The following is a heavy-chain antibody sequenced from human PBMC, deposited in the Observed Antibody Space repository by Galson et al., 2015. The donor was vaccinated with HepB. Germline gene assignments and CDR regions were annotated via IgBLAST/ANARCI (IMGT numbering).Heavy chain of an antibody. J-gene: IGHJ4*02. CDR2: FDPEDGET. CDR1: GYTLTELS. V-gene: IGHV1-24*01. D-gene: IGHD6-19*01. Sequence: SVKVSCKVSGYTLTELSMHWVRQAPGKGLEWMGGFDPEDGETIYAQKFQGRVTMTEDTSTDTAYMELSSLRSEDTAVYYCATHRGPWQWLTVYYFDYWGQGTLVTVSS. CDR3: ATHRGPWQWLTVYYFDY.